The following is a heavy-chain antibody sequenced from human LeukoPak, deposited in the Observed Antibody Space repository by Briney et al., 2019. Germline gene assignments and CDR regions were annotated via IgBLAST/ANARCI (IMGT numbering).Heavy chain of an antibody. CDR1: GGSFSGYY. V-gene: IGHV4-34*01. CDR2: INHSGST. Sequence: SETLSLSCAVYGGSFSGYYWSWIRQPPGKGLEWIGEINHSGSTNYNPSLKSRVTISVDTSTNQFSVKLSSVTAADTAVYYCARDVVVPAAMRGFYYFYGMDVWGKGTTVTVSS. CDR3: ARDVVVPAAMRGFYYFYGMDV. J-gene: IGHJ6*04. D-gene: IGHD2-2*01.